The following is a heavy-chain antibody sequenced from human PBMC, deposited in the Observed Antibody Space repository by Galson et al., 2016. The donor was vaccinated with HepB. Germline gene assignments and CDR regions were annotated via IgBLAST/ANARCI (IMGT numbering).Heavy chain of an antibody. Sequence: SLRLSCAGSGFSLSNSAMHWVRQAPGKGLEWVAKISYDAKNVYYAESLRGRSAISRDYSKNALYLEINSLRVEDTAVYYCAADATTIVTAFVYWGQGTLVTVSS. CDR3: AADATTIVTAFVY. CDR2: ISYDAKNV. V-gene: IGHV3-30*03. J-gene: IGHJ4*02. CDR1: GFSLSNSA. D-gene: IGHD2/OR15-2a*01.